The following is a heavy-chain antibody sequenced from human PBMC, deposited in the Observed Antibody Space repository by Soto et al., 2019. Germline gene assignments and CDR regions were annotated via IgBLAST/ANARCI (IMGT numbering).Heavy chain of an antibody. CDR2: IYYSGST. D-gene: IGHD5-12*01. V-gene: IGHV4-61*01. J-gene: IGHJ5*02. CDR1: GGSVSSGSYY. Sequence: QVQLQESGPGLVKPSETLSLTCTVSGGSVSSGSYYWSWIRQPPGKGLEWIGYIYYSGSTNYNPSLKSRVTISVDTSKNQFSLKLSSVTAADTAVYYCARTIVEIGTPSSFDPWGKGTLVTVSS. CDR3: ARTIVEIGTPSSFDP.